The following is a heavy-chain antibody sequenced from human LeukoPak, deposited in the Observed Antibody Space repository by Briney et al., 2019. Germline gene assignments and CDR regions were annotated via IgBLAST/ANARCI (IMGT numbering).Heavy chain of an antibody. Sequence: GTSLRLSCAASGFTFRSYGIHWVRQAPGEGLEWVAMISFDGTNKHYADSVKGRFTISRDNSKDTLSLEMNNLRPEDTAVYYCARDLNLGTSDSYWGQGTLVTVSS. CDR2: ISFDGTNK. CDR1: GFTFRSYG. CDR3: ARDLNLGTSDSY. D-gene: IGHD3/OR15-3a*01. V-gene: IGHV3-30*03. J-gene: IGHJ4*02.